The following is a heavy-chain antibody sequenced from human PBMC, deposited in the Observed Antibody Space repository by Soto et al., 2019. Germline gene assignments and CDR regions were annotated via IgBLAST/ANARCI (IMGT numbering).Heavy chain of an antibody. CDR2: ISDSGGIT. CDR3: AKEVRGAVRAFDI. D-gene: IGHD3-16*01. CDR1: GFTFDNCA. Sequence: EVQLLQSGGGLIQPGGSLRLSCAASGFTFDNCAMNWVRQVPGKGLEWVSIISDSGGITHYTDSVKGRFTISRDNSKNTLYLQVTSPRDEDTAVYYCAKEVRGAVRAFDIWGQGTMVIVSS. V-gene: IGHV3-23*01. J-gene: IGHJ3*02.